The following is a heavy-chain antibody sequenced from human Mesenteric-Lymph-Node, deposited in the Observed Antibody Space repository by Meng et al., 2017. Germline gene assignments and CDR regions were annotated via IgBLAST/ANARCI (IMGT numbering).Heavy chain of an antibody. V-gene: IGHV3-47*02. CDR1: GFAFSSYA. Sequence: GESLKISCAASGFAFSSYALHWVRRAPGKGLEWVSAIGTGGDTYYADSVVGRFTISRDNAKKSLYLQMNSLRAEDTAVYYCARDSGSYYPWGQGTLVTVSS. J-gene: IGHJ5*02. CDR3: ARDSGSYYP. CDR2: IGTGGDT. D-gene: IGHD1-26*01.